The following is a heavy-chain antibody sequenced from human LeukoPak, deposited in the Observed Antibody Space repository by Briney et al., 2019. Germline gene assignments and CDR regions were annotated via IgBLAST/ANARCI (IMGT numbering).Heavy chain of an antibody. CDR2: IWYDGSNK. Sequence: GGSLRLSCAASGFTFSSYGMHWVRQAPGKGLEWVAVIWYDGSNKYYADSVKGRFTISRDNSKNSLYLQMNSLRAEDTAVYYCARDPYSSSSGWFDPWGQGTLVTVSS. CDR3: ARDPYSSSSGWFDP. J-gene: IGHJ5*02. V-gene: IGHV3-33*01. CDR1: GFTFSSYG. D-gene: IGHD6-6*01.